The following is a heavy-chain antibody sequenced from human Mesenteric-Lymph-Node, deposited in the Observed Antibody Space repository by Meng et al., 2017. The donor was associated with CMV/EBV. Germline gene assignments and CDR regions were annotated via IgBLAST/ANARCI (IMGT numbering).Heavy chain of an antibody. CDR3: AKDPAYYDFWSGSYWFDP. CDR2: INSDGSST. Sequence: GESLKISCAASGFTFSSYWMHWVRQAPGKGLVWVSRINSDGSSTSYADSVKGRFTISRDNAKNTLYLQMNSLRAEDTAVYYCAKDPAYYDFWSGSYWFDPWGQGTLVTVSS. J-gene: IGHJ5*02. V-gene: IGHV3-74*01. D-gene: IGHD3-3*01. CDR1: GFTFSSYW.